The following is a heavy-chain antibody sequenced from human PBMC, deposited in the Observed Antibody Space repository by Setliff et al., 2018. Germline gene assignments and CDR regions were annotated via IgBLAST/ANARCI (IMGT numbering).Heavy chain of an antibody. CDR3: ARGVGNWAAFNI. Sequence: SVKVSCKVSGGSFSSYAISWVRQAPGRGPEWLGRIIPVLDTTDYSPKFQDRLTITADEPSRTVNMELHSLRSEDTALYYCARGVGNWAAFNIWGQGTMVTVSS. J-gene: IGHJ3*02. D-gene: IGHD3-10*01. V-gene: IGHV1-69*11. CDR2: IIPVLDTT. CDR1: GGSFSSYA.